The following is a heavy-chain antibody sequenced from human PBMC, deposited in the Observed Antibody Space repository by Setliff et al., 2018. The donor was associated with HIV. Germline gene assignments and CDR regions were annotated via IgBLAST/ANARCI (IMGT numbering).Heavy chain of an antibody. CDR3: VRHQNNVIRSRWFDP. Sequence: GESLKISCKGSGFSFTNYWFAWVRQTPGKGLEWMGIIYPGDSDTRYSPSFQGQVTFSVDKSINAVYLQWSSLKASDSAIYYCVRHQNNVIRSRWFDPWGQGTLVTVSS. V-gene: IGHV5-51*01. CDR2: IYPGDSDT. CDR1: GFSFTNYW. D-gene: IGHD2-21*01. J-gene: IGHJ5*02.